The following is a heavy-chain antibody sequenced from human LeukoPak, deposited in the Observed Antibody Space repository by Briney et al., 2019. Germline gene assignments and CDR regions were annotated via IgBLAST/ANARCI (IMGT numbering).Heavy chain of an antibody. D-gene: IGHD3-10*01. Sequence: PGGSLRLSCAASGFTFNYYSMNWVRQAPGKGLEWVSYISRSGDTIYFADSVKGRFTISRDNAKNSLYLQMSSLRAEDTAVYYCARDYASDYWGQGTLVTVSS. CDR1: GFTFNYYS. CDR2: ISRSGDTI. J-gene: IGHJ4*02. V-gene: IGHV3-48*04. CDR3: ARDYASDY.